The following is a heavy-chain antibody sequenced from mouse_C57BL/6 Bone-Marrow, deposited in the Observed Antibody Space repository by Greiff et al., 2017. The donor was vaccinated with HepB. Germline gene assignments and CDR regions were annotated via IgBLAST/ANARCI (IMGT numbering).Heavy chain of an antibody. Sequence: EVQLQQSGAELVRPGASVKLSCTASGFNIKDDYMHWVKQRPEQGLEWIGWIDPENGDTEYASKFQGKATITADTSSNTAYLQLSSLTSEDTAAYYCTTVVAKVDYWGQGTTLTVSS. V-gene: IGHV14-4*01. J-gene: IGHJ2*01. D-gene: IGHD1-1*01. CDR2: IDPENGDT. CDR3: TTVVAKVDY. CDR1: GFNIKDDY.